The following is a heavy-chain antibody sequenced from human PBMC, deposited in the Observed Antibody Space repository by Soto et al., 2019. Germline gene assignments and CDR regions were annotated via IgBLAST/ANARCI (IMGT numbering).Heavy chain of an antibody. D-gene: IGHD3-22*01. CDR1: GYTFTSYA. CDR2: INAGNGNT. CDR3: ARDPIDSSGYPGYYGMDV. J-gene: IGHJ6*02. Sequence: ASVKVSCKASGYTFTSYAMHWVRQAPGQRLEWMGWINAGNGNTKYSQKFQGRVTITRDTSASTAYMELSSLRSEDTAVYYCARDPIDSSGYPGYYGMDVWGQGTTVTVSS. V-gene: IGHV1-3*01.